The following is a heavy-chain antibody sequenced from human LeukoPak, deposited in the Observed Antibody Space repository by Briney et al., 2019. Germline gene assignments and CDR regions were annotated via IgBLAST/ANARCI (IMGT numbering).Heavy chain of an antibody. CDR2: IYYSGST. D-gene: IGHD1-14*01. CDR3: ARDRDRIRFRWYFDL. Sequence: GSLRLSCAASGFTVSSNYMSWVRQPPGKGLEWIGSIYYSGSTYYNPSLKSRVTISVDTSMNQFSLKLSSVTAADTAVYYCARDRDRIRFRWYFDLWGRGTLVTVSS. J-gene: IGHJ2*01. CDR1: GFTVSSNY. V-gene: IGHV4-39*07.